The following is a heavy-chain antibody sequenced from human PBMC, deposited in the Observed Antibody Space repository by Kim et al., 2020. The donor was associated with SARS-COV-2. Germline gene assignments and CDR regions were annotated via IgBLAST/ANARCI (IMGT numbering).Heavy chain of an antibody. D-gene: IGHD3-16*02. J-gene: IGHJ4*02. CDR1: GYTFTSYA. CDR2: INTNTGNP. V-gene: IGHV7-4-1*02. Sequence: ASVKVSCKASGYTFTSYAMNWVRQAPGQGLEWMGWINTNTGNPTYAQGFTGRFVFSLDTSVSTAYLQISSLKAEDTAVYYCARALTPYYDYVWGSYRSWSQELSGYYFDYWGQGTLVTVSS. CDR3: ARALTPYYDYVWGSYRSWSQELSGYYFDY.